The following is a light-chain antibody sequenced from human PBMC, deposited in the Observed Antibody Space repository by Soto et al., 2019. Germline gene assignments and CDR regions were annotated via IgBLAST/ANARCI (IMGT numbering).Light chain of an antibody. CDR1: QSVSSD. V-gene: IGKV3-15*01. CDR2: GAS. Sequence: EIVMTQSPATLSVSPGERATLSCRASQSVSSDLAWYHQKPGQAPRLLIYGASTRATGIPARFSGSGSGTEFTLTINSLQSEDFAVYYCQQYNTWPRTFGPGTKVDI. CDR3: QQYNTWPRT. J-gene: IGKJ3*01.